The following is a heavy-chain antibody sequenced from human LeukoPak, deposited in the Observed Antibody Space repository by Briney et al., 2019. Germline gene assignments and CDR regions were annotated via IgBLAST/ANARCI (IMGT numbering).Heavy chain of an antibody. CDR1: GFTFSSYS. J-gene: IGHJ6*03. CDR3: ARVPVLRLLEWQVNYMDV. V-gene: IGHV3-21*01. CDR2: ISSTSRYM. D-gene: IGHD3-3*01. Sequence: GGSLRLSCAASGFTFSSYSMNWVRQAPGKGLEWVSSISSTSRYMYYVDSVKGRFTISRDNARNSLYLQMNSLRADGTAVYYCARVPVLRLLEWQVNYMDVWGKGTTVTVSS.